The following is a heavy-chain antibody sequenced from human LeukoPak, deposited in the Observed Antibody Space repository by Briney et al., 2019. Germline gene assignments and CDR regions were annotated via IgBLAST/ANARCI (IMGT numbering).Heavy chain of an antibody. D-gene: IGHD6-19*01. Sequence: GGSLRLSCAASGFTFGDYYLTWIRQAPGKGLEWISYISSSGSTIYYADSVKGRFTISRDNAKNSLYLQMNSLRAEDTAVYYCARDGRRAVAGQIDYWGQGTLVTVSS. CDR3: ARDGRRAVAGQIDY. J-gene: IGHJ4*02. V-gene: IGHV3-11*04. CDR2: ISSSGSTI. CDR1: GFTFGDYY.